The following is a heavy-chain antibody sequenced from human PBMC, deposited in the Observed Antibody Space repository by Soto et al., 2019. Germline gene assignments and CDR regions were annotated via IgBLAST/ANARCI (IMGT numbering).Heavy chain of an antibody. V-gene: IGHV3-30-3*01. CDR1: GFTFSSYA. D-gene: IGHD6-13*01. J-gene: IGHJ4*02. CDR3: ARDTYSSSWYNFDY. CDR2: ISYDGSNK. Sequence: QVQLVESGGGVVQPGRSLRLSCAASGFTFSSYAMHWVRQAPGKGLEWVAVISYDGSNKYYADSVKGRFTISRDNSKNTLYLQMNSLRAEDTAVYYCARDTYSSSWYNFDYWGQGTLVTVSS.